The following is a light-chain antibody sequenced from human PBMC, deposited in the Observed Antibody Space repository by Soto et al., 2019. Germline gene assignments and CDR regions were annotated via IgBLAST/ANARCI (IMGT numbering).Light chain of an antibody. Sequence: EIVLTQSPATLSLSPGERATLSCRASQSVSNYLAWYQQRPGQAPRLLIYDASSRATGIPARFSGSGSGTDFTLTISSLEPEDFAVYYCQQRYNWPPFTFGPGTKVDIK. CDR1: QSVSNY. CDR3: QQRYNWPPFT. J-gene: IGKJ3*01. CDR2: DAS. V-gene: IGKV3-11*01.